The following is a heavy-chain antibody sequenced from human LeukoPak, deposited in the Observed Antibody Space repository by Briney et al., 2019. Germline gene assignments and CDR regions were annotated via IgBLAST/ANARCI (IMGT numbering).Heavy chain of an antibody. Sequence: PGGSLRLSCAASGFTFSSYAMHWVRQAPGKGLEWVAVISYDGSNKYYADSVKGRFTISRDNSKNTLYLQMNSLRAEDTAVYYCARDYARLVRGYYFDYWGQGTLVTVSS. V-gene: IGHV3-30-3*01. J-gene: IGHJ4*02. CDR3: ARDYARLVRGYYFDY. D-gene: IGHD6-19*01. CDR2: ISYDGSNK. CDR1: GFTFSSYA.